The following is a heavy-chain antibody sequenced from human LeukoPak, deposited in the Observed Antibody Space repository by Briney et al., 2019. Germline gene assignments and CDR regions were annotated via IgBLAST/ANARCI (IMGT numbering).Heavy chain of an antibody. Sequence: KPSETLSLTCTVSGGSISSSSYYWGWMRQPPGKGLEWIGSIYYSGSTYYNPSLKSRVTISVDTSKNQFSLKLSSVAAADTAVYYCASPGVSVFGRVYYPDNGFAPWGQETRVPVPS. D-gene: IGHD3-3*01. V-gene: IGHV4-39*01. CDR3: ASPGVSVFGRVYYPDNGFAP. CDR1: GGSISSSSYY. CDR2: IYYSGST. J-gene: IGHJ5*02.